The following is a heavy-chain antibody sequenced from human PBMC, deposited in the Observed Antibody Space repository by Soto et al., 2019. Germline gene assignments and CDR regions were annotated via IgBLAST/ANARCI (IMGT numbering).Heavy chain of an antibody. J-gene: IGHJ4*02. CDR3: ARDPWAADY. CDR1: GFTVSTKY. D-gene: IGHD1-26*01. CDR2: IYSGGST. Sequence: EVQLVESGGGLVQPGGSLRLSCAASGFTVSTKYMSWVRQAPGKGLEWVSVIYSGGSTFYADSVRGRFTISRDNSKNTVNLQMHSRRADDTAVYYCARDPWAADYWGQGTLVTVSS. V-gene: IGHV3-66*01.